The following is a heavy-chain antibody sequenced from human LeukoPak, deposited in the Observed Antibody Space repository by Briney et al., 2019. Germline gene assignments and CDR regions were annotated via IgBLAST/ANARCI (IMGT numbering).Heavy chain of an antibody. CDR3: ARTLYCSGTTCYSPELFHS. J-gene: IGHJ4*02. Sequence: SETLSLTCAVSGYSISSGYHWGWVRQPPGKGPEWIGSIYHSGKTYYNPSLKSRVTISVDTSMNQFSLKLSSVTAADTAVYYCARTLYCSGTTCYSPELFHSWGQGTLVTVSS. CDR1: GYSISSGYH. D-gene: IGHD2-15*01. CDR2: IYHSGKT. V-gene: IGHV4-38-2*01.